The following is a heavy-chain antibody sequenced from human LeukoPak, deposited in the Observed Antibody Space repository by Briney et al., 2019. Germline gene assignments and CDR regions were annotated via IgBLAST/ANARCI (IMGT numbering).Heavy chain of an antibody. CDR1: GFTFSSHW. D-gene: IGHD2/OR15-2a*01. V-gene: IGHV3-74*01. CDR2: INNDGSSA. Sequence: GRSLRLSCAASGFTFSSHWMHWVRQAPGKGLVWVSRINNDGSSASYADFVKGRFTISRDNAKNTLYLQMNSLRAEDTAVYYCARLLGSTTSVDYWGQGTPVTVSS. CDR3: ARLLGSTTSVDY. J-gene: IGHJ4*02.